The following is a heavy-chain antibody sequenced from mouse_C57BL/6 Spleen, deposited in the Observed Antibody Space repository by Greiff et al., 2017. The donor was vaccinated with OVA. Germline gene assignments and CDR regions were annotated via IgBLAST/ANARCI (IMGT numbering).Heavy chain of an antibody. V-gene: IGHV10-1*01. Sequence: DVKLVESGGGLVQPKGSLKLSCAASGFSFNTYAMNWVRQAPGKGLEWVARIRSKSNNYATYYADSVKDRFTISRDDSESMLYLQMNNLKTEDTAMYYCVRQLDWYFDVWGTGTTVTVSS. J-gene: IGHJ1*03. CDR2: IRSKSNNYAT. D-gene: IGHD4-1*01. CDR1: GFSFNTYA. CDR3: VRQLDWYFDV.